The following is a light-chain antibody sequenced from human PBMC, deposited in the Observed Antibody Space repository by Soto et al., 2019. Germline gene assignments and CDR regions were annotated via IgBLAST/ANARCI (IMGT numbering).Light chain of an antibody. V-gene: IGKV3-20*01. CDR2: GAS. CDR3: QQYGSSGT. J-gene: IGKJ1*01. Sequence: EIVLTQSPGTLSLSPGERATLSCRASQSVSSSYLAWYQHKPGQAPRLLIYGASSRANGIPDRFSGSGSGTDFTLTISRLEPEDFAVYYCQQYGSSGTFGQGTKVDIK. CDR1: QSVSSSY.